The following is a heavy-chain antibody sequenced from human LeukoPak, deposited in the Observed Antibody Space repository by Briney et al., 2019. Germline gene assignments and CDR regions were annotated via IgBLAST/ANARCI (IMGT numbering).Heavy chain of an antibody. CDR3: ARLLDNDSSGDPDTFDL. CDR1: GGSMNGHF. V-gene: IGHV4-59*11. Sequence: SETLSLTCTVSGGSMNGHFWTWIRQPPGKGLEWIAFIHYAGRIRYKPSLQSRATISLDRSESRFSLKLTSVTAADSAVYYCARLLDNDSSGDPDTFDLWGQGTVVIVSS. CDR2: IHYAGRI. J-gene: IGHJ3*01. D-gene: IGHD3-22*01.